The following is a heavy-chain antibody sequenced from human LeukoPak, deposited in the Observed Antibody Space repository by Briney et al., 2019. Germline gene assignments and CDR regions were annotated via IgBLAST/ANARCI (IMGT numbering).Heavy chain of an antibody. J-gene: IGHJ4*02. CDR1: GFTFSDYY. CDR2: ISSSSSYT. CDR3: ARSPRGGYARWYFDY. V-gene: IGHV3-11*06. D-gene: IGHD5-12*01. Sequence: GGSLRLSCAASGFTFSDYYMSWIRQAPGKGLEWVSYISSSSSYTNYADSVKGRFTTSRDNAKNSLYLQMNSLRAEDTAVYYCARSPRGGYARWYFDYWGQGTLVTVSS.